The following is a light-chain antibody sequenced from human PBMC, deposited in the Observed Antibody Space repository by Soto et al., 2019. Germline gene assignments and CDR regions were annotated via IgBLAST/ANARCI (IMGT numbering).Light chain of an antibody. V-gene: IGKV1-5*03. J-gene: IGKJ4*01. CDR3: QQYNTFLT. CDR2: EAS. CDR1: HSLIKW. Sequence: DIQMTQSPSTLSSSLGDRFTITFRASHSLIKWFAWYQQKPGKAPKLLIYEASTLQSGVPSRFSGSGSGTEFTLTISSLQPDDSATYYCQQYNTFLTFGGGTKVDI.